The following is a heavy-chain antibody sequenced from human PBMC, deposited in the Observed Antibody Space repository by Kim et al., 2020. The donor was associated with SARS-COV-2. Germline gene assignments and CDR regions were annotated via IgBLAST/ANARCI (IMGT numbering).Heavy chain of an antibody. D-gene: IGHD3-10*01. V-gene: IGHV3-30*04. Sequence: GGSLRLSCAASGFTFSSYAMHWVRQAPGKGLEWVAVISYDGSNKYYADSVKGRFTISRDNSKNTLYLQMNSLRAEDTAVYYCASLLRFGELQYYGMDVWGQGTTVTVSS. CDR3: ASLLRFGELQYYGMDV. CDR1: GFTFSSYA. CDR2: ISYDGSNK. J-gene: IGHJ6*02.